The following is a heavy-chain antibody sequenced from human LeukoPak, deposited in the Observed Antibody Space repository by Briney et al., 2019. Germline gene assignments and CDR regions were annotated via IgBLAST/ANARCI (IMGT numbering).Heavy chain of an antibody. CDR2: IYYSGST. J-gene: IGHJ4*02. Sequence: SETLSLTCTVSGGSISSSSYYWGWIRQPPGKGLEWIGSIYYSGSTYYNPSLKSRVTISVDTSKNQFSLKLSSVTAADTAVYYCARGGRHYYGSGSYTAFDYWGQGTLVTVSS. CDR3: ARGGRHYYGSGSYTAFDY. CDR1: GGSISSSSYY. D-gene: IGHD3-10*01. V-gene: IGHV4-39*07.